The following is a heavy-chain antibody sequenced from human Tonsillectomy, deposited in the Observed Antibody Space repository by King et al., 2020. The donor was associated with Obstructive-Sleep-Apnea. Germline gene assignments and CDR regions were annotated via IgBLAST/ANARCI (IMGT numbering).Heavy chain of an antibody. CDR3: ARDYYGSGSYYNRRQTYGMDV. V-gene: IGHV4-31*03. J-gene: IGHJ6*02. D-gene: IGHD3-10*01. CDR2: IYYSGST. Sequence: VPLQESGPGLVKPSQTLSLTCTVSGGSISSGGYYWSWIRQHPGKGLEWIGYIYYSGSTYYNPSLKSRVTISVDTSKNQFSLKLSSVTAADTAVYYCARDYYGSGSYYNRRQTYGMDVWGQGTTVTVSS. CDR1: GGSISSGGYY.